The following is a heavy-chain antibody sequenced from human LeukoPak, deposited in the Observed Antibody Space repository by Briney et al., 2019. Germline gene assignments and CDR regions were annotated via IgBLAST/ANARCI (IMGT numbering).Heavy chain of an antibody. CDR2: ISGSGGST. Sequence: GGSLRLSCAAPGFTFTSYAMSWVRQAPGKGLGWVSAISGSGGSTYYADSVKGRFTISRHNSKNTLYLQMNSLRAEDTAVYYCAKGSVYYDILTGYFNDYYYYSMDVWGQGTTVTVSS. CDR3: AKGSVYYDILTGYFNDYYYYSMDV. D-gene: IGHD3-9*01. J-gene: IGHJ6*02. V-gene: IGHV3-23*01. CDR1: GFTFTSYA.